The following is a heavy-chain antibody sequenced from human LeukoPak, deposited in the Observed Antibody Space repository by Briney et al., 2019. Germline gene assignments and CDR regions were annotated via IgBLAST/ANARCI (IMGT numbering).Heavy chain of an antibody. J-gene: IGHJ5*02. Sequence: SETLSLTCTVSGGSISSYYWSWIRQPPGKGLEWIGYIYYSGSTNYNPSLKSRVTISVDTSKNQFSLKLSSVTAADTAVYYCARRGGLWFGELEGWFDPWGQGTLVTVSS. CDR1: GGSISSYY. V-gene: IGHV4-59*08. CDR3: ARRGGLWFGELEGWFDP. D-gene: IGHD3-10*01. CDR2: IYYSGST.